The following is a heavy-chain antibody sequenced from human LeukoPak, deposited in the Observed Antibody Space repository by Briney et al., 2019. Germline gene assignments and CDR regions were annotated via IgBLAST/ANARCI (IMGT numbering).Heavy chain of an antibody. CDR3: IVFGDSNH. CDR2: IKQDGSQE. Sequence: GGSLRLSCAASGFTFSTYWMNWVRQAPGKGLEWVAHIKQDGSQEYYVDSVKGRFTISRDNAKNSLYLQINSLRVEDTAVYYCIVFGDSNHWGQGTLVTVSS. V-gene: IGHV3-7*03. J-gene: IGHJ5*02. D-gene: IGHD4-17*01. CDR1: GFTFSTYW.